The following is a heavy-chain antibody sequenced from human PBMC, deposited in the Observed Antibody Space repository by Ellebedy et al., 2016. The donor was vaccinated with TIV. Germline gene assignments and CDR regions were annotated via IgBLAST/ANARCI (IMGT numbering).Heavy chain of an antibody. CDR2: IIPIFGTA. Sequence: AASVKVSCKASGGTFSSYAISWVRQAPGQGLEWMGGIIPIFGTANYAQKFQGRVTITADESTSTAYMELSSLRSEDTAVYYCARVIVATITPTPYYYYGMDVWGQGTTVTVSS. J-gene: IGHJ6*02. D-gene: IGHD5-12*01. CDR3: ARVIVATITPTPYYYYGMDV. V-gene: IGHV1-69*13. CDR1: GGTFSSYA.